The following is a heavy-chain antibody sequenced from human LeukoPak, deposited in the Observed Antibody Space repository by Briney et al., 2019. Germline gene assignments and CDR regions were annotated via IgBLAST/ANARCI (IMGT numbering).Heavy chain of an antibody. Sequence: SETLSLTCTVSGGSISSYYWSWIRQPPGKGLEWIGYIYYSGSTNYNPSLKSRVTISVDTSKNQFSLKLRSVTAADTAVYYCGRVTGYMIKDYFDYWGQGTLVTVSS. J-gene: IGHJ4*02. CDR2: IYYSGST. CDR3: GRVTGYMIKDYFDY. D-gene: IGHD3-22*01. CDR1: GGSISSYY. V-gene: IGHV4-59*01.